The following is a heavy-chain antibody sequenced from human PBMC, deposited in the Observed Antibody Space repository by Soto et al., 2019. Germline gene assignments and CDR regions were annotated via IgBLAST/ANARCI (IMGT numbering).Heavy chain of an antibody. Sequence: AESLKISGKGSGYRLTSYWVRWVSQMPGKGLEWMGRIDPSDSYTNYSPSFQGHVTISADKSISTAYLQWSSLKASDTAMYYCARGTNDYENSGYTPSFYYWGQGTLVTVSS. CDR1: GYRLTSYW. CDR3: ARGTNDYENSGYTPSFYY. CDR2: IDPSDSYT. V-gene: IGHV5-10-1*01. J-gene: IGHJ4*02. D-gene: IGHD3-22*01.